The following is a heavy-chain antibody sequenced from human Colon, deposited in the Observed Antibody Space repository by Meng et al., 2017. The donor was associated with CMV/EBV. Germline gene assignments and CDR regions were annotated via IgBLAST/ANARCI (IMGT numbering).Heavy chain of an antibody. J-gene: IGHJ6*02. D-gene: IGHD6-13*01. CDR2: IYYSGST. CDR3: ARVSAAAGTFPYYYYGMDV. CDR1: GGSISSSSYY. Sequence: SETLSLTCTVAGGSISSSSYYWGWIHQPPGKGLEGIGSIYYSGSTYYNPSLKSRVTISVDTSKNQFSLKLSSVTAADTAVYYCARVSAAAGTFPYYYYGMDVWGQGTTVTVSS. V-gene: IGHV4-39*07.